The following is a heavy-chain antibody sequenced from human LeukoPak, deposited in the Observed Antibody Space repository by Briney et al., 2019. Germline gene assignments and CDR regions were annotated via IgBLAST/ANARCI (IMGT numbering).Heavy chain of an antibody. Sequence: PSETLSLTCTVSGYSISSGYYWGWIRQPPGKGLEWIGSIYHSGSTYYNPSLKSRVTISVDTSKNQFSLKLSSVTAADAAVYFCARDPTTVTKGLDIWGQGTMVTVSS. V-gene: IGHV4-38-2*02. CDR2: IYHSGST. J-gene: IGHJ3*02. CDR3: ARDPTTVTKGLDI. CDR1: GYSISSGYY. D-gene: IGHD4-17*01.